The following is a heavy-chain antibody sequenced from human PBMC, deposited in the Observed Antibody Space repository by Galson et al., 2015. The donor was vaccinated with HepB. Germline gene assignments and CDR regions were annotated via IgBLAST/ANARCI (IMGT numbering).Heavy chain of an antibody. CDR1: GGSISNSY. CDR3: ARGDVTTCDY. D-gene: IGHD2-2*01. J-gene: IGHJ4*01. Sequence: LSLTCTVSGGSISNSYWSWIRQPPGKGLEWVGYIYYTGSANYNPSLKSRVTISLDTSKNQFSLKLNSVTAADTAIYYCARGDVTTCDYWGQGTLVTVSS. V-gene: IGHV4-59*01. CDR2: IYYTGSA.